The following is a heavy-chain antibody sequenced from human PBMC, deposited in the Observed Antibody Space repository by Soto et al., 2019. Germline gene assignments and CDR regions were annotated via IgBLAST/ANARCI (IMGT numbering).Heavy chain of an antibody. CDR1: GFSLSTSGVG. V-gene: IGHV2-5*02. CDR2: IYWDDDK. Sequence: ASGPNAGEPTQTLTLTGTFSGFSLSTSGVGAGWIRQPPGKALEWLALIYWDDDKRYSPSLKSRLTITEDTSKNQVVLTMTNMDPVDTATYYCAHRQRTVYFDYWGQGTLVTVSS. CDR3: AHRQRTVYFDY. D-gene: IGHD4-17*01. J-gene: IGHJ4*02.